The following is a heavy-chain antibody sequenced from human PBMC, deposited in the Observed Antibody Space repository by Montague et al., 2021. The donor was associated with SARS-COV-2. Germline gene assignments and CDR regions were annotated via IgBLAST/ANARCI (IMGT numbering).Heavy chain of an antibody. J-gene: IGHJ4*02. CDR2: FRGTRRT. Sequence: TLSLTCTVSDGAMNNIENFWSWLRPPTRKGLDWISHFRGTRRTNYTPSLGSRITVSLDTSKSQFSLKLSSVTAADTAVYYCTTDTDWRGVEHWGLGTLVTVSS. CDR1: DGAMNNIENF. D-gene: IGHD2-21*01. CDR3: TTDTDWRGVEH. V-gene: IGHV4-61*09.